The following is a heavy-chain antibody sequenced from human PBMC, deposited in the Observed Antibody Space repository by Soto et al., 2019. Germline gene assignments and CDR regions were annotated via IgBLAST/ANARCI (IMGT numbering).Heavy chain of an antibody. CDR2: IWYDGSNK. CDR3: ARDSSSWYFLNFQH. V-gene: IGHV3-33*01. CDR1: GFTFSSYG. D-gene: IGHD6-13*01. Sequence: QVQLVESGGGVVQPGRSPRLSCAASGFTFSSYGMHWVRQAPGKGLEWVAVIWYDGSNKYYADSVKGRFTISRDNSKNTLYLQMNSLRAEDTAVYYCARDSSSWYFLNFQHWGQGTLVTVSS. J-gene: IGHJ1*01.